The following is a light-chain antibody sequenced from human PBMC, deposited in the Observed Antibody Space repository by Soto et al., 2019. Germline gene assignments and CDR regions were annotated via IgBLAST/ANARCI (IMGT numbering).Light chain of an antibody. CDR1: QRVSSN. CDR2: GAS. J-gene: IGKJ1*01. V-gene: IGKV3-15*01. CDR3: QQYNNWPPWT. Sequence: EIVMTQSPATLSVSPGERATLSCRASQRVSSNLAWYQQKPGQAPRPLIYGASTRATGIPARFSGSGSGTEFTLTISSLQSEDFAVYYCQQYNNWPPWTFGQGTTVAIK.